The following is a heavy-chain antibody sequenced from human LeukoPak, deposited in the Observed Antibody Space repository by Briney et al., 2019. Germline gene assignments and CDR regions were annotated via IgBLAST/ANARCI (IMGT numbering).Heavy chain of an antibody. J-gene: IGHJ5*02. D-gene: IGHD3-16*01. V-gene: IGHV3-21*01. Sequence: GGSLRLSCAASGFTFSSYSMNWVRQAPGKGLEWVSSISSSSYIYYADSVKGRFTISRDNAKNSLYLQMNSLRAEDTAVYYCARDSSGVSFDPWGQGTLVTVSS. CDR2: ISSSSYI. CDR3: ARDSSGVSFDP. CDR1: GFTFSSYS.